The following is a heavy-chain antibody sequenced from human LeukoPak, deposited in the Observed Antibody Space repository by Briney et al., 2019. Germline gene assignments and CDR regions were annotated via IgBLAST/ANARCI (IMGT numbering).Heavy chain of an antibody. CDR2: IYSDNT. Sequence: GGSLRLSCTVSGFTVSSNSMSWVRQAPGKGLEWVSFIYSDNTHYSDSVKGRFTISRDNSKSTLSLQMNSLRAEDTAIYYCATYRQVLLPFESWGQGTLVTVSA. D-gene: IGHD2-8*02. V-gene: IGHV3-53*01. J-gene: IGHJ4*02. CDR3: ATYRQVLLPFES. CDR1: GFTVSSNS.